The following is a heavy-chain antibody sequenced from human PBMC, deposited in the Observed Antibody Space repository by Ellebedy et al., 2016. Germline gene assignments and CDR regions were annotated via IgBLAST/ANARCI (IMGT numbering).Heavy chain of an antibody. V-gene: IGHV3-23*01. D-gene: IGHD2-21*02. CDR1: GFNFTGYS. CDR2: FSGSDSKT. Sequence: GGSLRLXCAASGFNFTGYSMTWVRQAPGKGLEWVSTFSGSDSKTYYADSVKGRFSISRDNSKNTLYLQMHNLRAEDTALYYCAKLGAVTAISGGGYWGQGTLVTVSS. J-gene: IGHJ4*02. CDR3: AKLGAVTAISGGGY.